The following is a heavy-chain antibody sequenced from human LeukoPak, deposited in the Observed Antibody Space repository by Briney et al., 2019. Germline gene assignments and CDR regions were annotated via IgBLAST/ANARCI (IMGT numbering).Heavy chain of an antibody. V-gene: IGHV1-2*02. D-gene: IGHD4-23*01. CDR1: GYTFTGYY. CDR2: INPNSGGT. J-gene: IGHJ4*02. CDR3: ARDDYSGNSMRF. Sequence: ASVNVSCKASGYTFTGYYIHWVRQAPGQGLEWMGCINPNSGGTNYAQKFQGRVTMARDASISTAYTELIRLTYDDTAVYYCARDDYSGNSMRFWGQGTLVTVSS.